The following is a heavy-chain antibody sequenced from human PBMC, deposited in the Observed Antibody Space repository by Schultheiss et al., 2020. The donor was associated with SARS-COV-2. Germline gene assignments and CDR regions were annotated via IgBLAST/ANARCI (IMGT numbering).Heavy chain of an antibody. J-gene: IGHJ6*02. V-gene: IGHV3-30*07. CDR1: GFTFSSYT. Sequence: GGSLRLSCAASGFTFSSYTLHWVRQAPGKGLEWVAVISYDGSNKYYADSVKGRFTISRDNSKNSLYLQMNSLRAEDTAVYYCARDLDGSGYKWGYHYYGMDVWGQGTTVTVSS. D-gene: IGHD3-22*01. CDR3: ARDLDGSGYKWGYHYYGMDV. CDR2: ISYDGSNK.